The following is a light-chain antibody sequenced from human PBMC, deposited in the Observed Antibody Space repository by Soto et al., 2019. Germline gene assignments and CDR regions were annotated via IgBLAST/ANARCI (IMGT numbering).Light chain of an antibody. V-gene: IGKV3-15*01. CDR3: QQYSAWPLT. J-gene: IGKJ4*01. CDR2: FAS. Sequence: EIVMTQSPATLSVSPGEKATLSCRASQSLNNNLAWYQQKPGQGPRLLIYFASTRATGIPARFSGSGSGTEFSLTISSLQSEDFASHYCQQYSAWPLTFGGGTKVETK. CDR1: QSLNNN.